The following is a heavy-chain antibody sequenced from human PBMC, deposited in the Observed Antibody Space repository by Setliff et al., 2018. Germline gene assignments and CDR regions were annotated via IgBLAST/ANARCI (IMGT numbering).Heavy chain of an antibody. V-gene: IGHV4-61*09. J-gene: IGHJ4*02. CDR1: GGSISSGTFY. CDR3: ARQRRIWNDLDYFDY. D-gene: IGHD1-1*01. CDR2: IYSSGNI. Sequence: SETLSLTCTVSGGSISSGTFYWTWLRQPAGKGLEWIGHIYSSGNINYNPSLVSRVTISIDTSKSQFSLRLSSVTAADTAVYYCARQRRIWNDLDYFDYWGQGTLVTVPQ.